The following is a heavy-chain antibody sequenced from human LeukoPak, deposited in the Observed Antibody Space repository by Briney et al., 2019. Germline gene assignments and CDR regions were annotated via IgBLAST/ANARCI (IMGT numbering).Heavy chain of an antibody. CDR1: GYTFTSYH. Sequence: ASVKVSCKASGYTFTSYHIHWVRQVPGQGLEWMGVINPSEGSTDYAQKLQDRVSLTRDTSTSTVYVDLSRLRYEDTAVYYCARSDKMDVWGQGTTVTVSS. V-gene: IGHV1-46*01. CDR2: INPSEGST. J-gene: IGHJ6*02. CDR3: ARSDKMDV.